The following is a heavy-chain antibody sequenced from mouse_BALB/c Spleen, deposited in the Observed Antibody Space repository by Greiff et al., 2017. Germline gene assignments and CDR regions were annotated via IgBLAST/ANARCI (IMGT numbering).Heavy chain of an antibody. V-gene: IGHV1-77*01. Sequence: QVQLQQSGAELARPGASVKLSCKASGYTFTDYYINWVKQRTGQGLEWIGEIYPGSGNTYYNEKFKGKATLTADKSSSTAYMQLSSLTSEDSAVYFCARGDYEPRFAYWGQGLWSLSLQ. CDR1: GYTFTDYY. D-gene: IGHD2-4*01. J-gene: IGHJ3*01. CDR3: ARGDYEPRFAY. CDR2: IYPGSGNT.